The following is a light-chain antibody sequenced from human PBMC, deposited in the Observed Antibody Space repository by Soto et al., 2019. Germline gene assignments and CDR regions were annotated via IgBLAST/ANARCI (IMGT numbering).Light chain of an antibody. Sequence: EIVLTQSPGTLSLSPGERATLSCRASQSVSSSYLAWYQQKPVQAPRLLIYGASSRATGIPDSFSGSGSGTHFTLTISRHESEDLIVYYCQHHGSSSLTFGGGTKVEIQ. CDR1: QSVSSSY. CDR2: GAS. V-gene: IGKV3-20*01. CDR3: QHHGSSSLT. J-gene: IGKJ4*01.